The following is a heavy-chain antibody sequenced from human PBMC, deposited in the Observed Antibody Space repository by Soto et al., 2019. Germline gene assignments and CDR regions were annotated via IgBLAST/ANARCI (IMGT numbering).Heavy chain of an antibody. CDR3: AKDGWRVRYFDWLTTLHNPYYFDY. V-gene: IGHV3-30*18. CDR1: GFTSSSYG. CDR2: ISYDGSNK. J-gene: IGHJ4*02. D-gene: IGHD3-9*01. Sequence: GGSLRLSCAASGFTSSSYGMHWVRQAPGKGLEWVAVISYDGSNKYYADSVKGRFTISRDNSKNTLYLQMNSLRAEDTAVYYCAKDGWRVRYFDWLTTLHNPYYFDYWGQGTLVTVSS.